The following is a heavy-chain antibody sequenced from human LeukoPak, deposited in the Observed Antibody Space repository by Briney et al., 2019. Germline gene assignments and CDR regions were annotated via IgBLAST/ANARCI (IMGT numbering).Heavy chain of an antibody. CDR3: ARSDTYYYDSSGYVYFDY. CDR1: GFTFSSYW. V-gene: IGHV3-7*01. D-gene: IGHD3-22*01. Sequence: PGGSLRLSCAASGFTFSSYWMSWVRQAPGKGLEWVANIKQDGSEKYYVDSVKGRFTISRDNAKNSLYLQMNSLRAEDTAVYYCARSDTYYYDSSGYVYFDYWGQGTLITVSS. CDR2: IKQDGSEK. J-gene: IGHJ4*02.